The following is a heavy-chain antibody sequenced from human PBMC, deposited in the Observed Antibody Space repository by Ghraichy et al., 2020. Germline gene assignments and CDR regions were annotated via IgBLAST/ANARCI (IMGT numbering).Heavy chain of an antibody. CDR1: GFTVSSNH. V-gene: IGHV3-53*01. CDR2: FYITGGT. J-gene: IGHJ4*02. D-gene: IGHD4-11*01. Sequence: GGSLRLSCAASGFTVSSNHMNWVRQAPGKGLEWVSVFYITGGTYYADSVRDRFTISRDNSKNMVYLQMNNLRAEDTAVYYCATEGHSSYYETGFFDSWGQGTLVTVSS. CDR3: ATEGHSSYYETGFFDS.